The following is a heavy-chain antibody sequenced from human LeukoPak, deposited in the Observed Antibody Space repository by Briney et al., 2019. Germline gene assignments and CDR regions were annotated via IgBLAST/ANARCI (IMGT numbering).Heavy chain of an antibody. CDR1: GFTFSTYG. V-gene: IGHV3-21*01. J-gene: IGHJ5*02. D-gene: IGHD6-19*01. Sequence: PGGSLRLSCADSGFTFSTYGMDWVRQAPGKGLEWVSSISSSSSYIYYADSVKGRFTISRDNAKNSLYLQMNSLRAEDTAVYYCARDRGSYSSGWYNWFDPWGQGTLVTVSS. CDR2: ISSSSSYI. CDR3: ARDRGSYSSGWYNWFDP.